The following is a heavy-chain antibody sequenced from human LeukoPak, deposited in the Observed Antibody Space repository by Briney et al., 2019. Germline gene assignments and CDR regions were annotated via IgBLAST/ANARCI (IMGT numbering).Heavy chain of an antibody. CDR1: GCTFTSYY. Sequence: ASVKVSCKASGCTFTSYYMHWVRQAPGQGLEWMGIINPSGGSTSYAQKFQGRVTMTRDTSTSTVYMELSSLRSEDTAVYYCARQHVDSSGYYHVSYFQHWGQGTLVTVSS. J-gene: IGHJ1*01. CDR3: ARQHVDSSGYYHVSYFQH. V-gene: IGHV1-46*01. CDR2: INPSGGST. D-gene: IGHD3-22*01.